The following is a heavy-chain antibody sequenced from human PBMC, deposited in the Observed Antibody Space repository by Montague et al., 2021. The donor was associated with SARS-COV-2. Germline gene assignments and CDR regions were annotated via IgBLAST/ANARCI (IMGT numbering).Heavy chain of an antibody. D-gene: IGHD2-21*01. V-gene: IGHV4-30-2*01. Sequence: TLSLTCTVSGGSISTGGNSWSWIRQPPGRGLELIGYIYVSGTTYYSPSFRSRFTIAVDRSKNQFSLRMESVTAADTALYYCARGLLLSVWGQGTLATVSS. J-gene: IGHJ4*02. CDR3: ARGLLLSV. CDR1: GGSISTGGNS. CDR2: IYVSGTT.